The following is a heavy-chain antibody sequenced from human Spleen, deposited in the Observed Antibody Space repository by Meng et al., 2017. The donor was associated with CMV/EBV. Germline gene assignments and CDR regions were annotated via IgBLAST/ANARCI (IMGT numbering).Heavy chain of an antibody. CDR1: GGSISSSSYY. J-gene: IGHJ5*02. CDR3: ARDRGAAAGGFDP. D-gene: IGHD6-13*01. V-gene: IGHV4-39*07. CDR2: IYYSGST. Sequence: QLQLQDSGPGLVKPSETLSLTCTVSGGSISSSSYYWGWIRQPPGKGLEWIGSIYYSGSTYYNPSLKSRVTISVDTSKNQFSLKLSSVTAADTAVYYCARDRGAAAGGFDPWGQGTLVTVSS.